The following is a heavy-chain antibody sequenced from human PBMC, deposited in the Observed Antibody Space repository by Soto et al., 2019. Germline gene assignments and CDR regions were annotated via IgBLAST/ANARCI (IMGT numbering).Heavy chain of an antibody. CDR3: AKEYEDIVVVVAATPLHPGFDY. V-gene: IGHV3-23*01. CDR2: ISGSGGST. D-gene: IGHD2-15*01. CDR1: GFTFSSYA. J-gene: IGHJ4*02. Sequence: PGGSLRLSCAASGFTFSSYAMSWVRQAPGKGLEWVSAISGSGGSTYYADSVKGRFTISRDNSKNTLYLQMNSLRAEDTAVYYCAKEYEDIVVVVAATPLHPGFDYWGQGTLVTVSS.